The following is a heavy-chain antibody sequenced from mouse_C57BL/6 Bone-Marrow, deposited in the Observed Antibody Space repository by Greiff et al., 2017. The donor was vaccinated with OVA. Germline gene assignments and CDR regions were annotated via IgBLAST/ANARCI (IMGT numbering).Heavy chain of an antibody. CDR2: IYPGSGST. CDR3: GRRYYGSSYWYFDF. V-gene: IGHV1-55*01. D-gene: IGHD1-1*01. Sequence: QVQLQQSGAELVKPGASVKMSCKASGYTFTSYWITWVRQRPGQGLEWIGAIYPGSGSTNYNEKFKSKGTLTVDTTASKAYLQLSSLTSEDSAVYYCGRRYYGSSYWYFDFWGRGTTVTVSS. J-gene: IGHJ1*03. CDR1: GYTFTSYW.